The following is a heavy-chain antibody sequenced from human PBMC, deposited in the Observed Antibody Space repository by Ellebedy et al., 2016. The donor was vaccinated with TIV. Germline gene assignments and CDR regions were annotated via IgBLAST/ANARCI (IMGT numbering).Heavy chain of an antibody. V-gene: IGHV3-30-3*01. Sequence: GESLKISXAASGFTFSSYAMHWVRQAPGKGLEWVAIISYDGSNKYYADSVKGRFTISRDNSKNTLYLQMNSLRAEDTAMYYCASARSDSGNALWAFDIWGQGTMVTVSS. CDR3: ASARSDSGNALWAFDI. CDR1: GFTFSSYA. CDR2: ISYDGSNK. J-gene: IGHJ3*02. D-gene: IGHD3-10*01.